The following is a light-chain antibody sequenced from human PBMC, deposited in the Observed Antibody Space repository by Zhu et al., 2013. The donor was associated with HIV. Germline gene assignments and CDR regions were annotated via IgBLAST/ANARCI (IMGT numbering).Light chain of an antibody. CDR1: NIGIKS. CDR2: DDS. J-gene: IGLJ3*02. CDR3: QVWDAPSYHEV. V-gene: IGLV3-21*04. Sequence: SYELTQPPSVSVAPGKTARITCGGNNIGIKSVHWYHQKPGQAPVLVIYDDSDRPSGIPERFSGSNSENTATLTISRVEAGDEADYYCQVWDAPSYHEVFGGGTKLTVL.